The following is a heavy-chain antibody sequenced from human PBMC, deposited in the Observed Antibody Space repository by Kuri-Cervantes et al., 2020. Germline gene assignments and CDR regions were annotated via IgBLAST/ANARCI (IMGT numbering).Heavy chain of an antibody. J-gene: IGHJ4*02. CDR2: INHSGST. CDR1: GGSFSGYY. D-gene: IGHD5-12*01. V-gene: IGHV4-34*01. Sequence: SQTLSLTCAVYGGSFSGYYWSWIRQPPGKGLEWIGEINHSGSTNYNPSLKSRVTISVDTSKNQFSLKLSSVTAADTAVYYCARVPRRGYSGNDKKYFDYWGQGTLVTVSS. CDR3: ARVPRRGYSGNDKKYFDY.